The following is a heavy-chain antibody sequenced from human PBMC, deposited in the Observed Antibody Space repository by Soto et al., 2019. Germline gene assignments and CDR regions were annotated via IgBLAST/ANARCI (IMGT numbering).Heavy chain of an antibody. CDR2: IIPIFGTA. V-gene: IGHV1-69*01. D-gene: IGHD2-2*01. Sequence: QVQLVQSGAEVKKPGSSVKVSCKASGGTFSSYAISWVRQAPGQGLEWMGGIIPIFGTANYAQKFQGRVTITADESTSTGYMELRSLRSEDTAVYYCARSLPSKGCSSTRCPGGYYGMDVWGQGTTVTVSS. J-gene: IGHJ6*02. CDR3: ARSLPSKGCSSTRCPGGYYGMDV. CDR1: GGTFSSYA.